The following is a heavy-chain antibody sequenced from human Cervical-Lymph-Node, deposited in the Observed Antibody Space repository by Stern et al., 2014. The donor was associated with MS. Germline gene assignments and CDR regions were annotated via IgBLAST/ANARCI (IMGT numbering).Heavy chain of an antibody. V-gene: IGHV4-31*03. CDR2: IYYSGST. CDR1: GGSISSGGYY. J-gene: IGHJ5*02. D-gene: IGHD3-10*01. Sequence: QVQRQESGPGLVKPSQTLSLTCTVSGGSISSGGYYWSWIRQHPGKGLEWIGDIYYSGSTYYNPSLKSRVTISVDTSKNQFSLKLSSVTAADTAVYYCARNNVLLWFGEGNWFDPWGQGTLVTVSS. CDR3: ARNNVLLWFGEGNWFDP.